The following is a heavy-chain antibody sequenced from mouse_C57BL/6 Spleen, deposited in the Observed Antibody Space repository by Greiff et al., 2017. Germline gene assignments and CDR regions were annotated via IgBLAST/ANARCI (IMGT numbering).Heavy chain of an antibody. J-gene: IGHJ3*01. CDR2: INPNNGGT. D-gene: IGHD3-2*02. CDR1: GYTFTDYN. CDR3: AREDSAGYVRFAY. Sequence: VQLKESGPELVKPGASVKIPCKASGYTFTDYNMDWVKQSHGKSLEWIGDINPNNGGTIYNQKFKGKATLTVDKSSSTAYMELRSLASEDTAVYYCAREDSAGYVRFAYWGQGTLVTVSA. V-gene: IGHV1-18*01.